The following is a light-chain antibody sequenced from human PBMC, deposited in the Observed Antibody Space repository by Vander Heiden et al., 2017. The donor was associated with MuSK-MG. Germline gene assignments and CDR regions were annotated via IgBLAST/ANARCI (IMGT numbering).Light chain of an antibody. CDR2: AAS. CDR1: QSISSY. Sequence: DIQMTQSPSSLSASVGDRVTITCRASQSISSYLNWYQQKPGKAPKLLIYAASSLQSGVPSRFSGSGSGTDFTLTISRLQPEDFATYYCQQSYSTLGTFGGGTKVEIK. J-gene: IGKJ4*01. V-gene: IGKV1-39*01. CDR3: QQSYSTLGT.